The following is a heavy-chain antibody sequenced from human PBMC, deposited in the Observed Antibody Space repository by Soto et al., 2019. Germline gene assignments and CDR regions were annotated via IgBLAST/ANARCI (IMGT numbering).Heavy chain of an antibody. CDR3: ARAMVRGAVITDSIRNWFDP. CDR1: GYTFTSYG. J-gene: IGHJ5*02. V-gene: IGHV1-18*01. Sequence: GASVKVSFKASGYTFTSYGLRWVRQAPGQGLEWMGWISAYNGNTNYAHKLQGRVTMTTDTSTSTAYMELRSLRSDDTAVYYCARAMVRGAVITDSIRNWFDPWG. D-gene: IGHD3-10*01. CDR2: ISAYNGNT.